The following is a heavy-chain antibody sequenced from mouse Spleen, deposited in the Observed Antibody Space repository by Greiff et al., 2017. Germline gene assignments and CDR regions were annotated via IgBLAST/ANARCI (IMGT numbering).Heavy chain of an antibody. J-gene: IGHJ4*01. CDR1: GFSLTSYA. D-gene: IGHD1-1*01. Sequence: VNVVESGPGLVAPSQSLSITCTVSGFSLTSYAISWVRQPPGKGLEWLGVIWTGGGTNYNSALKSRLSISKDNSKSQVFLKMNSLQTDDTARYYCARRGVAPYYAMDYWGQGTSVTVSS. CDR3: ARRGVAPYYAMDY. V-gene: IGHV2-9-1*01. CDR2: IWTGGGT.